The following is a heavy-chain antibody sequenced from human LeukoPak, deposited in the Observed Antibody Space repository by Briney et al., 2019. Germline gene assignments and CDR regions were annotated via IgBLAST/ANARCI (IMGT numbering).Heavy chain of an antibody. D-gene: IGHD3-3*01. CDR3: ARDPTSSYYDFWRGYIFDY. Sequence: GGYLRLSCAASGFTFSSYAMSWVRQAPGKGLKWVSSISSSSSYIYYADSVKGRFTISRDNAKNSLYLQMNSLRAEDTAVYYCARDPTSSYYDFWRGYIFDYWGQGTLVTVSS. CDR1: GFTFSSYA. V-gene: IGHV3-21*01. J-gene: IGHJ4*02. CDR2: ISSSSSYI.